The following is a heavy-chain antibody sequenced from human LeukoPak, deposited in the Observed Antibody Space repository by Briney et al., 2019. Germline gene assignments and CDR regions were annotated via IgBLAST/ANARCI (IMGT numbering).Heavy chain of an antibody. Sequence: PSETLSLTCTVSGGSISSYYWSWIRQPPGKGLEWIGYIYYSGSTNYNPSLKSRVTISVDTSKNQFSLKLSSVTAADTAVYYCARDRGGYGDYVYWYLDLWGRGTLVTVSS. J-gene: IGHJ2*01. D-gene: IGHD4-17*01. CDR2: IYYSGST. CDR1: GGSISSYY. CDR3: ARDRGGYGDYVYWYLDL. V-gene: IGHV4-59*01.